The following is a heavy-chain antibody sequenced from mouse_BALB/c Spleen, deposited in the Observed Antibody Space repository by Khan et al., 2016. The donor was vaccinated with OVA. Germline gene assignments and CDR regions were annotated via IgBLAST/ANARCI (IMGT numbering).Heavy chain of an antibody. J-gene: IGHJ4*01. V-gene: IGHV2-6-4*01. CDR1: GFSLSRYN. Sequence: VQLQESGPGLVAPSQSLSITCTVSGFSLSRYNIHWVRQPPGKGLEWLGMIWGGGGTDYNSTLKSRLNISKYNSKSQVFLKMNSLQTDDTAMYYGARAYYRYDGYYAMDYWGQGTSVTVSS. D-gene: IGHD2-14*01. CDR3: ARAYYRYDGYYAMDY. CDR2: IWGGGGT.